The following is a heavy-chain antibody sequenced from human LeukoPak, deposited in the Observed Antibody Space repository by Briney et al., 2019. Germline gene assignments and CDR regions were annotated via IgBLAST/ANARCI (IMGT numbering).Heavy chain of an antibody. V-gene: IGHV3-11*05. Sequence: GGSLRLSCAASGFSFSENYMSWIRQAPGKGLEWVSYISTSSRYTNFADSVKGRFTISRDNAKNSLFLQMNSLRAEDTAVYYCARDGLMWGSGSYYFDYWGQGTLVTVSS. CDR1: GFSFSENY. CDR2: ISTSSRYT. J-gene: IGHJ4*02. CDR3: ARDGLMWGSGSYYFDY. D-gene: IGHD3-10*01.